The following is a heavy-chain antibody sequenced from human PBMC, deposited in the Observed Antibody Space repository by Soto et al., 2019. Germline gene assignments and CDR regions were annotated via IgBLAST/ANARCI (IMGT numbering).Heavy chain of an antibody. V-gene: IGHV2-5*02. Sequence: QITLKESGPTLVKPTQTLTLTCTFSGFSLNSSGVGVGWIRQPPGKALEWLALIYWDDDKRYSPSLKSRLTINKDTSKNQVVLTMTNMDPVDTATYFCAQRKDGKSFHNWGQGTLVTVSS. J-gene: IGHJ4*02. CDR1: GFSLNSSGVG. CDR3: AQRKDGKSFHN. CDR2: IYWDDDK. D-gene: IGHD2-15*01.